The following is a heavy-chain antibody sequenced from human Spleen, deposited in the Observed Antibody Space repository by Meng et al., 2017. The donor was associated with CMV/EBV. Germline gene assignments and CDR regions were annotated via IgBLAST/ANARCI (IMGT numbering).Heavy chain of an antibody. V-gene: IGHV1-24*01. Sequence: ASVKVSCKVSGYTLTELSRHWVRQAPGKGLEWMGGFDPEDGETIYAQKFQGRVTMTEDTSTDTAYMELSSLRSEDMAVYYCATGSNSNYYYGMDVWGQGTTVTVSS. D-gene: IGHD4-11*01. CDR3: ATGSNSNYYYGMDV. CDR2: FDPEDGET. J-gene: IGHJ6*02. CDR1: GYTLTELS.